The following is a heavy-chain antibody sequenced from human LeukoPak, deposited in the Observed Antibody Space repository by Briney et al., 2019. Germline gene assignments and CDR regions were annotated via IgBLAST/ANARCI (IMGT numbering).Heavy chain of an antibody. CDR2: VYYSGSS. CDR1: GGSISSSYYY. D-gene: IGHD2-2*01. Sequence: SETLSLTCTVSGGSISSSYYYWGWIRQPPGKGLEWIGSVYYSGSSYYNPSLKSRVTISVDTSKNQFSLKLSSVTAADRAVYYCARGPYCSATSCYENPFDYWGQGTLVTVSS. V-gene: IGHV4-39*01. CDR3: ARGPYCSATSCYENPFDY. J-gene: IGHJ4*02.